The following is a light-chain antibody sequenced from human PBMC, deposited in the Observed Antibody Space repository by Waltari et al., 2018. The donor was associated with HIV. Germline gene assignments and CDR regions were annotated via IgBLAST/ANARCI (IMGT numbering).Light chain of an antibody. V-gene: IGLV2-14*01. CDR2: EVS. CDR1: SSDVGGYNY. J-gene: IGLJ2*01. CDR3: SSYTSSSTDVV. Sequence: QSALTQPASVSGSPGQSITISCTGTSSDVGGYNYVSWYHQHPGKAPKLIIYEVSNRPSGVSNRFSGSKSGNTASLTISGLQAEDEADYYCSSYTSSSTDVVFGGGTKLTVL.